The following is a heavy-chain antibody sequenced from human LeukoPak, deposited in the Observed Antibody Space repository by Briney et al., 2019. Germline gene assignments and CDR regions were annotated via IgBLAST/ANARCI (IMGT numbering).Heavy chain of an antibody. CDR3: ARTPDYCGGDCYYQRGNWFDP. D-gene: IGHD2-21*02. V-gene: IGHV3-23*01. CDR1: GFTFSSYA. CDR2: ISGSGGST. Sequence: PGGSLRLSCAASGFTFSSYAMSWVRQAPGKGLEWVSAISGSGGSTYYADSVKGRFTISRDNSKNTLYLQMNSLRAEDTAVYYCARTPDYCGGDCYYQRGNWFDPWGQGTLVTVSS. J-gene: IGHJ5*02.